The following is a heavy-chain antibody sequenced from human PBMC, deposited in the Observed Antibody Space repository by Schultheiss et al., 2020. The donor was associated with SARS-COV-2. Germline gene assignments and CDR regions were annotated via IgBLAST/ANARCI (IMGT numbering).Heavy chain of an antibody. CDR3: ARDSPLTSDHTFYFYGMDV. D-gene: IGHD2-2*02. Sequence: ASVKVSCKASGYTFTSYAMHWVRQAPGQRLEWMGWINPNSGGTNYAQKFQGWVTMTRDTSISTAYMELSRLKSDDTAVYYCARDSPLTSDHTFYFYGMDVWGQGTTVTVSS. CDR2: INPNSGGT. V-gene: IGHV1-2*04. J-gene: IGHJ6*02. CDR1: GYTFTSYA.